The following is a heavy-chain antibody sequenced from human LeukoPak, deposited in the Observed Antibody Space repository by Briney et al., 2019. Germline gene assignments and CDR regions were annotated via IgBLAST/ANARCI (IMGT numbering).Heavy chain of an antibody. Sequence: GGSLRLSCVASGITFSDYWMSWVRQAPGKGLEWVGRIKSKGDGETIDYNTPVKGRFSISRDDSKNTLYLQMNSLRAEDTAVYYCARTYSSSWYSAFDIWGQGTMVTVSS. V-gene: IGHV3-15*01. CDR1: GITFSDYW. CDR2: IKSKGDGETI. J-gene: IGHJ3*02. CDR3: ARTYSSSWYSAFDI. D-gene: IGHD6-13*01.